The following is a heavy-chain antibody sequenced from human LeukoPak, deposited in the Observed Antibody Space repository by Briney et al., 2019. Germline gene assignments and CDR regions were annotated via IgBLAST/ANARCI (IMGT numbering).Heavy chain of an antibody. D-gene: IGHD2-2*01. J-gene: IGHJ6*02. Sequence: PEGSLRLSCAASGFTVSSNYMNWVRQAPGKGLEWVSVIYSGGSTYYADSVKGRFTISRDNSKNRLYLQMNSLRAEDTAVYYCARDWGCTDTRCYLGMDVWGQGTTVTVSS. CDR1: GFTVSSNY. CDR3: ARDWGCTDTRCYLGMDV. V-gene: IGHV3-66*01. CDR2: IYSGGST.